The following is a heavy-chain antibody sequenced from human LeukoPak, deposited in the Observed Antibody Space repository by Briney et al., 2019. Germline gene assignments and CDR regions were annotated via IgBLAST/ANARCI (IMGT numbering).Heavy chain of an antibody. V-gene: IGHV7-4-1*02. CDR1: GYSFTSYG. CDR3: ARDLGYSPGSSDY. CDR2: INTNTGNP. Sequence: ASVKVSCKASGYSFTSYGMSWVRQAPGQGLEWMGWINTNTGNPTYAQGFTGRYVFSLDTSVNTAYLQISSLKAEDTAVYYCARDLGYSPGSSDYWGQGTLVTVSS. D-gene: IGHD4-11*01. J-gene: IGHJ4*02.